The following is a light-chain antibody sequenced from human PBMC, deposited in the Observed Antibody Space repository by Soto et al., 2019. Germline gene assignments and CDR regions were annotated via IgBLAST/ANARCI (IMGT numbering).Light chain of an antibody. J-gene: IGLJ1*01. CDR3: SLYTSTWV. Sequence: QSALTQPASVSGSPGQSITISCTGASSDIGGYKYVSWYQQYPGEAPKLILYDVNSRPSGVSNRFSGSKSGNTASLTISGLQAVDEADYYCSLYTSTWVFGTGTKLTVL. CDR1: SSDIGGYKY. V-gene: IGLV2-14*01. CDR2: DVN.